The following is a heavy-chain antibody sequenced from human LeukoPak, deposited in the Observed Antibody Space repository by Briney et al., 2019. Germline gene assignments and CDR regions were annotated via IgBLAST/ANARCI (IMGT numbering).Heavy chain of an antibody. CDR1: GGSISSYY. V-gene: IGHV4-59*01. Sequence: SETLSLTCTVSGGSISSYYWSWIRQPPGKGLEWIGYIYYSGSTNYNPSLKSRVTISVGTSKNQFSLKLSSVTAADTAVYYCAREAIAAAGTYYYYYMDVWGKGTTVTISS. CDR2: IYYSGST. J-gene: IGHJ6*03. D-gene: IGHD6-13*01. CDR3: AREAIAAAGTYYYYYMDV.